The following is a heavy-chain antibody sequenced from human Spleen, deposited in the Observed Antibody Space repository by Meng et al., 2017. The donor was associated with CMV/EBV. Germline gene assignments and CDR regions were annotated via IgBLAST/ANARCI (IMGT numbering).Heavy chain of an antibody. CDR3: ARDGFLEWLPLDY. V-gene: IGHV1-8*01. Sequence: ASVKVSCKASGYTFNTYEINWVRQAPGQGLEWMGGMSPSSGNTDYAQKFQGRVTMTRNTSISTAYMELSSLRSEATAVYYCARDGFLEWLPLDYWGQGTLVTVSS. J-gene: IGHJ4*02. CDR1: GYTFNTYE. D-gene: IGHD3-3*01. CDR2: MSPSSGNT.